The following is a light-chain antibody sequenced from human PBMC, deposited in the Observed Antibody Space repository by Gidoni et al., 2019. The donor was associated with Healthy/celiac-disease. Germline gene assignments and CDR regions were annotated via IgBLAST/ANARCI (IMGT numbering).Light chain of an antibody. CDR2: AAS. J-gene: IGKJ2*01. CDR1: QGISSY. V-gene: IGKV1-9*01. Sequence: DIQLTQSPSFLSASVGDRVTITCRASQGISSYLAWYQQKPGKAPKLLIYAASTLQSGVPSRFSGSGSGTEFTLTISSLQPEDFATYYCQQLNSYPMYTFGQXTKLEIK. CDR3: QQLNSYPMYT.